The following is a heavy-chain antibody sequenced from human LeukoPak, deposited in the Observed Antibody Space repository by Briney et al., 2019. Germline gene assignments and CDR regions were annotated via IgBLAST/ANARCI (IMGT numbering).Heavy chain of an antibody. CDR3: AKAHGEMAIISFDY. D-gene: IGHD5-24*01. Sequence: GGSLRLSCAGSGFTFSSYGIHWVRQAPGKGLEWVAFVRYEGSDKYYADSVKGRFTISRDNSKNTLYLQMNSLRAEDTAVYYCAKAHGEMAIISFDYWGQGTLVTVSS. J-gene: IGHJ4*02. CDR2: VRYEGSDK. CDR1: GFTFSSYG. V-gene: IGHV3-30*02.